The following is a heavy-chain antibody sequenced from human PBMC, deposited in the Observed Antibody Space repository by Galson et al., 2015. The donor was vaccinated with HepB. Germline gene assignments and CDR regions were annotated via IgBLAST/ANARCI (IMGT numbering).Heavy chain of an antibody. D-gene: IGHD3-22*01. V-gene: IGHV1-24*01. CDR1: GYTLTELS. Sequence: SVKVSCKVSGYTLTELSMHWVRQAPGKGLEWMGGFDPEDGETIYAQKFQGRVTMTEDTSTDTAYMELSSLRSEDTAVYYCATSGAVGSGYYPPGAFDIWGQGTTVTVSS. CDR2: FDPEDGET. J-gene: IGHJ3*02. CDR3: ATSGAVGSGYYPPGAFDI.